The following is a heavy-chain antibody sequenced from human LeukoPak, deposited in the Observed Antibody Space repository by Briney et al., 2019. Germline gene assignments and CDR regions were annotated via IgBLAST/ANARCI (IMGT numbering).Heavy chain of an antibody. CDR2: ISYDGSNK. CDR3: AKDPSRWKGGMDV. D-gene: IGHD1-1*01. J-gene: IGHJ6*02. CDR1: GFTFSSYG. V-gene: IGHV3-30*18. Sequence: PGGSLRLSCAASGFTFSSYGMHWVRQAPGKGLEWVAVISYDGSNKYYADSVKGRFTISRDNSKNTLYLQMNSLRAEDTAVYYCAKDPSRWKGGMDVWGQGTTVTVSS.